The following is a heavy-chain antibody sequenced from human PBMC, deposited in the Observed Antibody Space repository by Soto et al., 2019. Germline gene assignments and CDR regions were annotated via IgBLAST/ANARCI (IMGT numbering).Heavy chain of an antibody. D-gene: IGHD5-12*01. CDR1: GGTFSSYA. CDR3: AGARYSGYEHLYYFDY. CDR2: IIPIFGTA. V-gene: IGHV1-69*13. J-gene: IGHJ4*02. Sequence: GASVKVSCKASGGTFSSYAISWVRQAPGQGLEWMGGIIPIFGTANYAQKFQGRVTITADESTSTACMELSSLRSEDTAVYHCAGARYSGYEHLYYFDYWGQGTLVTVSS.